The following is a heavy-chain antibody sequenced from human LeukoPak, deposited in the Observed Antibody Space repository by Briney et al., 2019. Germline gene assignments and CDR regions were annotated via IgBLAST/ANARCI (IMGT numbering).Heavy chain of an antibody. CDR3: ARDTYGGSYFPLPY. D-gene: IGHD1-26*01. CDR1: GYTFSGYY. Sequence: GASVKVSYKASGYTFSGYYIHWVRQAPGQGLEWMGWLSPKSGATKYAQKFQGRVTLTRDLSLSTAYMELNSLTSDDTAVYYCARDTYGGSYFPLPYWGQGALVTVSS. CDR2: LSPKSGAT. J-gene: IGHJ4*02. V-gene: IGHV1-2*02.